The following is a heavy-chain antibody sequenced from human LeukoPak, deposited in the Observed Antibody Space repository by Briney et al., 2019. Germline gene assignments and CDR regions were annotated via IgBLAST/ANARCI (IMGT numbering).Heavy chain of an antibody. D-gene: IGHD6-19*01. Sequence: SETLSLTCAVSGYSISSGYYWGWIRQPPGKGREWIGSIYHSGSTYYNPSLKSRVTISVDTPKNQFSLKLSSVTAADTAVYYCARDGGIAVAPYWGQGTLVTVSS. V-gene: IGHV4-38-2*02. CDR1: GYSISSGYY. CDR2: IYHSGST. J-gene: IGHJ4*02. CDR3: ARDGGIAVAPY.